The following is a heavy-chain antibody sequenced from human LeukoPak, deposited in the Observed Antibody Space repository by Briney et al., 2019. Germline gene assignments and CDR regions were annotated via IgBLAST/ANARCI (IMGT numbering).Heavy chain of an antibody. Sequence: GGSLRLSCAASGFTFSSYEMNWVRQAPGQGLEWVSIIYSGGETYYADSVKGRFTISRDNSKNTLHLQMNSLRAEDTAVYYCARDDCSLTGFFKSSCSDSWGQGTLVTVSS. J-gene: IGHJ4*02. V-gene: IGHV3-53*01. CDR3: ARDDCSLTGFFKSSCSDS. D-gene: IGHD3-9*01. CDR1: GFTFSSYE. CDR2: IYSGGET.